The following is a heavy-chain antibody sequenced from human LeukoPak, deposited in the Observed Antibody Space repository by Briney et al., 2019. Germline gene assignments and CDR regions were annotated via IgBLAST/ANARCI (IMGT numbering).Heavy chain of an antibody. CDR2: IYYSGST. J-gene: IGHJ3*02. CDR1: GGSISSGDYY. D-gene: IGHD3-9*01. V-gene: IGHV4-30-4*01. Sequence: SETLSLTCTVSGGSISSGDYYWGWIRQPPGKGLEWIGYIYYSGSTYYNPSLKSRVTISVDTSKNQFSLKLSSVTAADTAVYYCARYYDILTGYRNGAFDIWGQGTMVTVSS. CDR3: ARYYDILTGYRNGAFDI.